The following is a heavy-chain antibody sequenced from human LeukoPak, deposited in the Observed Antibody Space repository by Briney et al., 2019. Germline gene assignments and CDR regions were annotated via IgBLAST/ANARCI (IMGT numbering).Heavy chain of an antibody. CDR2: IYHSGST. J-gene: IGHJ4*02. CDR1: GGSISSGGYY. V-gene: IGHV4-30-2*01. D-gene: IGHD2-2*01. CDR3: ARASSSPWYCSSTSCPHWFDY. Sequence: SETLSLTCTVSGGSISSGGYYWSWIRQPPGKGLEWIGYIYHSGSTYYNPSLKSRVTISVDRSKNQFSLKLSSVTAADTAVYYCARASSSPWYCSSTSCPHWFDYWGQGTLVTVSS.